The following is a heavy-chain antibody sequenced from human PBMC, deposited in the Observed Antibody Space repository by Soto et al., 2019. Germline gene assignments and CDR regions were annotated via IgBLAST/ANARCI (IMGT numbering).Heavy chain of an antibody. Sequence: EVQLVESGGGLVQPGGSLRLSCAASGFTVSSNYMSWVRQAPGKGLEWVSVIYSGGSTYYADSVKGRFTISRDNSKNTLYLQMNSLRAEDTAVYYCARDQRVRAASSGWYVSYWGQGNMVTVS. D-gene: IGHD6-19*01. CDR3: ARDQRVRAASSGWYVSY. CDR2: IYSGGST. V-gene: IGHV3-66*01. J-gene: IGHJ4*02. CDR1: GFTVSSNY.